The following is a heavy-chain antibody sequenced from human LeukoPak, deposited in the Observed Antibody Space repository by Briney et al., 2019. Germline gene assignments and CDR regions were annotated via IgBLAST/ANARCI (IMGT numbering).Heavy chain of an antibody. V-gene: IGHV3-48*02. CDR2: ISSGSSSI. CDR1: GLXFSSYS. CDR3: AGGAWPFDY. J-gene: IGHJ4*02. D-gene: IGHD1-26*01. Sequence: PGWALTLSCPASGLXFSSYSINWVRQAPGKGLEWLSYISSGSSSIYYADTVKGRFTISRDNGKDSLYLQMNSLRDEDTAVYYCAGGAWPFDYWGQGTLVTVSS.